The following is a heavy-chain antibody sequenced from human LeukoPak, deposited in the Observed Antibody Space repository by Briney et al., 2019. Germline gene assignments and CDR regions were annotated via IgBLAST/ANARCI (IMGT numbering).Heavy chain of an antibody. CDR3: AKADGGSKPGLSVCDY. J-gene: IGHJ4*02. CDR2: ISGSGGST. V-gene: IGHV3-23*01. D-gene: IGHD1-26*01. Sequence: GGSLRLSCAASGFTFSSYAMSWVRQAPGKGLEWVSAISGSGGSTYYADSVKGRFTISRDNSKNTLYLQMNSLRAEDTAVYYCAKADGGSKPGLSVCDYWGQGTLVTVSS. CDR1: GFTFSSYA.